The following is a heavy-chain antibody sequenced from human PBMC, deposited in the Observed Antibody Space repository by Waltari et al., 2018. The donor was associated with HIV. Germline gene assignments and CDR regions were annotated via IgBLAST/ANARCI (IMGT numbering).Heavy chain of an antibody. V-gene: IGHV3-30*18. D-gene: IGHD1-26*01. J-gene: IGHJ3*02. CDR1: GFTFSSYG. Sequence: QVQLVESGGGVVQPGRSLRLSCAASGFTFSSYGMHWVRQAPGKGPGWVAIIWSDGNNEYYADSVKGRFTISRDNSKDTLYLQMNSLRAEDTAMYYCAKDNSVNYFTGDAFDIWGQGTMVIVSS. CDR3: AKDNSVNYFTGDAFDI. CDR2: IWSDGNNE.